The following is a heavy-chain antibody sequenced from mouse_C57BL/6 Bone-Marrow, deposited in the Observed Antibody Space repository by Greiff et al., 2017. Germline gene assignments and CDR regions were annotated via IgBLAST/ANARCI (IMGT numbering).Heavy chain of an antibody. CDR2: IYPGDGDT. CDR3: AREGGNPAWFAY. J-gene: IGHJ3*01. V-gene: IGHV1-80*01. Sequence: QVQLKQSGAELVKPGASVKISCKASGYAFSSYWMNWVKQRPGKGLEWIGQIYPGDGDTNYNGKFKGKDTLTADKSSSTAYMQLSSLTSEDSAVYFCAREGGNPAWFAYWGQGTLVTVSA. D-gene: IGHD1-1*02. CDR1: GYAFSSYW.